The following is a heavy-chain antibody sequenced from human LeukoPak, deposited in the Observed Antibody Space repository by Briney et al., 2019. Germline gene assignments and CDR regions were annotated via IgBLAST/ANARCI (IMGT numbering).Heavy chain of an antibody. V-gene: IGHV3-30*02. CDR1: GFTFNSYA. J-gene: IGHJ6*03. CDR3: AKVGSGWSKPYFYYYMDV. Sequence: PGGSLRLSCAASGFTFNSYAMHWVRQAPGKGLEGVAFIRYDGTNKYYADSVTGRFTISRDDSKNTLFLQMNSLRDEDTAVYYCAKVGSGWSKPYFYYYMDVWGNGTTVIVSS. CDR2: IRYDGTNK. D-gene: IGHD6-19*01.